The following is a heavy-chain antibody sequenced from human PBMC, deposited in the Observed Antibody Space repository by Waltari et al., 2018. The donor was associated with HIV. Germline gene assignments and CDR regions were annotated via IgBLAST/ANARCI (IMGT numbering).Heavy chain of an antibody. CDR1: GFTFTDYG. CDR3: AKGKVVVAATPGYGLDV. Sequence: EVQLLESGGDLVRPGGSLRLSCAASGFTFTDYGMTWVRQAAEKGLEWVSAISGSGATTSYADSVKGRFTISRDNSKNTLYLQLNSLRPEDTAVYYCAKGKVVVAATPGYGLDVWGPGTTVIVSS. J-gene: IGHJ6*02. CDR2: ISGSGATT. V-gene: IGHV3-23*01. D-gene: IGHD2-15*01.